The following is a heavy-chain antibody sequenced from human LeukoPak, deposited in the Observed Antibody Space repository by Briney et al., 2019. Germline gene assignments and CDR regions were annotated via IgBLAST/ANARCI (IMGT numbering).Heavy chain of an antibody. V-gene: IGHV4-59*08. CDR1: GASTNNNF. CDR3: ARHRDYYDT. Sequence: SETLSLTCTVSGASTNNNFWTWIRQPPGKGLEWIGYIYSSGSANYNPSLKSRVIISGDTSKNQISLNLTYVTAADTAVYFCARHRDYYDTWGHGTLVTVSS. D-gene: IGHD3-22*01. CDR2: IYSSGSA. J-gene: IGHJ4*01.